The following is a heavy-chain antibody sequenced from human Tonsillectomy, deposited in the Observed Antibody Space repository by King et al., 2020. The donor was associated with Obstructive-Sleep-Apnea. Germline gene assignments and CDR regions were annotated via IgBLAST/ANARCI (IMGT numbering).Heavy chain of an antibody. CDR3: AKDATGYSSSWPNWFDP. CDR2: ISWNSGSI. CDR1: GFTFDDYA. V-gene: IGHV3-9*01. D-gene: IGHD6-13*01. Sequence: VQLVESGGGLVQPGRSLRLSCAASGFTFDDYAMHWVRQAPGKGLEWVSGISWNSGSIGYADSVKGRFTISRANAKNSLYLQMNSLRAEDTALYYCAKDATGYSSSWPNWFDPWGQGTLVTVSS. J-gene: IGHJ5*02.